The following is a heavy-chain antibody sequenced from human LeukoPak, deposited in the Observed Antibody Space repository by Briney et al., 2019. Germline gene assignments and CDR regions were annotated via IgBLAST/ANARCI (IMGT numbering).Heavy chain of an antibody. Sequence: PGGSLRLSCAASGFTFSSYEMNWVRQAPGKGLEWVSYISSSGSTIYYADSVKGRFTISRDNAKNSLYLQMNSLRAEDTAVYYCAREYCSGGSCSDAFDIWGQGTMVTVSS. V-gene: IGHV3-48*03. CDR1: GFTFSSYE. J-gene: IGHJ3*02. D-gene: IGHD2-15*01. CDR3: AREYCSGGSCSDAFDI. CDR2: ISSSGSTI.